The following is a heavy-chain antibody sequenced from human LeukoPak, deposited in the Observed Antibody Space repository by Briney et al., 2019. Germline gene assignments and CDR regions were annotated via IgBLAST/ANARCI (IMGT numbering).Heavy chain of an antibody. D-gene: IGHD6-19*01. CDR3: ARVSEAVAGDGVDY. J-gene: IGHJ4*02. V-gene: IGHV4-34*01. CDR2: INHSGSS. CDR1: GGSFSGYY. Sequence: PSETLSLTCAVYGGSFSGYYWSWIRQPPGKGLEWIGEINHSGSSNYNPSLKSRVTISVDTSKNQFSLKLSSVTAADTAVYYCARVSEAVAGDGVDYWGQGTLVTVSS.